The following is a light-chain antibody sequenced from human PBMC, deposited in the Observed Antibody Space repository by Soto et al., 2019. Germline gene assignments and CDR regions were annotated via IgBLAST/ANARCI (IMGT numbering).Light chain of an antibody. Sequence: QLVLTQSPSASASPGASVKLTCTLSSGHSDYAIAWHQQQPEKGPRYLMKVTSDGSHTKGDGIPDRFSGSSSGADRYLTISRLRSDDEDDYYCQAWGTGGVFGGGTKLTVL. J-gene: IGLJ3*02. CDR2: VTSDGSH. V-gene: IGLV4-69*01. CDR3: QAWGTGGV. CDR1: SGHSDYA.